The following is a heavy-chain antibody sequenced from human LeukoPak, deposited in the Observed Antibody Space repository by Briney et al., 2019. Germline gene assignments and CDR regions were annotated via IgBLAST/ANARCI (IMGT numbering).Heavy chain of an antibody. V-gene: IGHV1-69*04. Sequence: SAKVSCKASGGTFSSYAISWVRQAPGQGLEWMGRIIPILGIANYAQKFQGRVTITADESTSTAYMELSSLRSEDTAVYYCARVKDDILTSGAFDIWGQGTMVTVSS. CDR2: IIPILGIA. CDR1: GGTFSSYA. J-gene: IGHJ3*02. CDR3: ARVKDDILTSGAFDI. D-gene: IGHD3-9*01.